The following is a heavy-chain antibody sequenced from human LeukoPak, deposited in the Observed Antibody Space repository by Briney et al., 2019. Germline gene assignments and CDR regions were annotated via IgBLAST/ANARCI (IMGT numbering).Heavy chain of an antibody. V-gene: IGHV4-39*07. CDR3: TGRTRIAAGVYNIDF. CDR2: IYYSGST. CDR1: GGSISSSSYY. Sequence: PSETLSLTCTVSGGSISSSSYYWGWIRQPPGKGLEWIGSIYYSGSTYYNPSLKSRVTISVDTSKNQFSLKLSSVTAADTAVYYCTGRTRIAAGVYNIDFWGQGTLVTVSS. J-gene: IGHJ4*02. D-gene: IGHD6-25*01.